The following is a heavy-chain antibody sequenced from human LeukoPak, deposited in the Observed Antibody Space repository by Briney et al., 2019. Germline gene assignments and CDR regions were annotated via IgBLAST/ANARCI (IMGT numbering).Heavy chain of an antibody. CDR1: GYTFTGYY. CDR3: AREGFDSGARMAFHI. CDR2: INPNSGGT. J-gene: IGHJ3*02. Sequence: ASVKVSCKASGYTFTGYYMHWVRQAPGQGLEWMGWINPNSGGTNYAQKFQGRVTMARDTPTSTVYMELSSLRSEDTAVYYCAREGFDSGARMAFHIWGQGTMVTVSS. D-gene: IGHD3-22*01. V-gene: IGHV1-2*02.